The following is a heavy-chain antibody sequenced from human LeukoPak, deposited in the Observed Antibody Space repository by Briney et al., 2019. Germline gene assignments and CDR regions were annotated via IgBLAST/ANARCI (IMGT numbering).Heavy chain of an antibody. Sequence: GGSLRLSCSASGFSFSDYSMNWVRQAPGKGLEWISYVGISSGNTKYADSVKGRFTISGDKAKNSLYLQMNSLRVEDTAVYYCARDTKYAFDNWGQGTLVTVSS. D-gene: IGHD2-2*01. J-gene: IGHJ4*02. CDR3: ARDTKYAFDN. V-gene: IGHV3-48*01. CDR1: GFSFSDYS. CDR2: VGISSGNT.